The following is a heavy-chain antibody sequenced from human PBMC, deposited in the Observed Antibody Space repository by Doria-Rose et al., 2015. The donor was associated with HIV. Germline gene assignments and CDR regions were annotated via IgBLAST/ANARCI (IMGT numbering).Heavy chain of an antibody. CDR3: ARIKSSRWYHKYYFDF. J-gene: IGHJ4*02. Sequence: QVTLKESGPVLVKPTETLTLTCTASGVSLSSPGMGVSWIRQPPGKALEWLASIFSDDERSYNTSLKSRLTISRGTSKSQVVLTMTDMDPVDTATYYCARIKSSRWYHKYYFDFWGQGTLVIVSA. CDR1: GVSLSSPGMG. CDR2: IFSDDER. V-gene: IGHV2-26*01. D-gene: IGHD6-13*01.